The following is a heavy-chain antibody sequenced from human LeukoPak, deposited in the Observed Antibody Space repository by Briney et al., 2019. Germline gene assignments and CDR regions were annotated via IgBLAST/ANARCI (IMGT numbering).Heavy chain of an antibody. CDR3: ARAGYDY. CDR2: INQDGSQT. CDR1: GFTSGHIFTDYW. V-gene: IGHV3-7*01. D-gene: IGHD5-12*01. Sequence: PGGSLRLSCVASGFTSGHIFTDYWMTWVRQVPGKGLEWVANINQDGSQTYYLDSVKARFTISRDNAKNSLYLQMNSLRAEDTAVYYCARAGYDYWGQGTLVTVSS. J-gene: IGHJ4*02.